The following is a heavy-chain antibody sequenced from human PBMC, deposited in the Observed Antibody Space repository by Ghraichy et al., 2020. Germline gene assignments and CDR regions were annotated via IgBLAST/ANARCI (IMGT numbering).Heavy chain of an antibody. V-gene: IGHV4-34*01. D-gene: IGHD6-13*01. CDR2: INHSGST. CDR1: GGSFSGYY. CDR3: ARGGPPRGYSSSWYFYWFDP. Sequence: ETLSLTCAVYGGSFSGYYWSWIRQPPGKGLEWIGEINHSGSTNYNPSLKSRVTISVDTSKNQFSLKLSSVTAADTAVYYCARGGPPRGYSSSWYFYWFDPWGQGTLVTVSS. J-gene: IGHJ5*02.